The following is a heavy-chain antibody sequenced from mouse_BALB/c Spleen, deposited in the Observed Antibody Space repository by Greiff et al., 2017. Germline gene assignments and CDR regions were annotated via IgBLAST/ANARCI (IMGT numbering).Heavy chain of an antibody. D-gene: IGHD1-1*01. Sequence: EVQLQESGGGLVKPGGSLKLSCAASGFTFSSYTMSWVRQTPEKRLEWVATISSGGSYTYYPDSVKGRFTISRDNAKNTLYLQMSSLKSEDTAMYYCTRESGSSYVGYFDVWGAGTTVTVSS. CDR1: GFTFSSYT. CDR3: TRESGSSYVGYFDV. V-gene: IGHV5-6-4*01. CDR2: ISSGGSYT. J-gene: IGHJ1*01.